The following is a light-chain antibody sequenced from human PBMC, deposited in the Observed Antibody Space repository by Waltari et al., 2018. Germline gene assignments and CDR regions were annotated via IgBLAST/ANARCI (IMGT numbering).Light chain of an antibody. CDR3: QQRSNWPPKFT. V-gene: IGKV3-11*01. Sequence: EIVLTQSPATLSLSPGERATLSCRASQSVSSYLAWYQQKPGQAPRLLIHDASNRATGIPARFSGSGSGTDFTLTISSLEPEDFAVYYCQQRSNWPPKFTFGPGTKLDIK. J-gene: IGKJ3*01. CDR2: DAS. CDR1: QSVSSY.